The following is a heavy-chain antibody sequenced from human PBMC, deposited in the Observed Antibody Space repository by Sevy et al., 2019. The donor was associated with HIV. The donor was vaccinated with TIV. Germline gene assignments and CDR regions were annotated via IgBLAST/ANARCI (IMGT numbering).Heavy chain of an antibody. V-gene: IGHV4-30-4*01. CDR3: ASKRGYTHGPFES. D-gene: IGHD5-12*01. J-gene: IGHJ4*02. CDR1: GGSVSNGDYY. Sequence: SETLSPTCDVSGGSVSNGDYYWSWIRQPPGKGLEWFGYIYYSGSGYYNPFLKSRVTISVDTSKNQFSLKLKSVTAAETAIYYCASKRGYTHGPFESWGQGTLVTVSS. CDR2: IYYSGSG.